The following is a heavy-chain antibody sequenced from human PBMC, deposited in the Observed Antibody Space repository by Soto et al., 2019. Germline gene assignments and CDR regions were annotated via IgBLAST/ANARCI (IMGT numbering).Heavy chain of an antibody. Sequence: GGSLRLSCAASGFTFADYGMSWVRQAPGKGLEWVATINWNGGSIAYADSVKGRFTISRDNAKNSLHLQMNSLRAEDTAFYYCAREGITVAGPFDSWGQGTLVTVSS. CDR2: INWNGGSI. V-gene: IGHV3-20*04. J-gene: IGHJ5*01. D-gene: IGHD6-19*01. CDR3: AREGITVAGPFDS. CDR1: GFTFADYG.